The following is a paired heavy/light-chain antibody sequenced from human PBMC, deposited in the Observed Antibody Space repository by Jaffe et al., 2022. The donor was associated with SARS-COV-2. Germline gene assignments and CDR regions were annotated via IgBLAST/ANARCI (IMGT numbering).Heavy chain of an antibody. CDR2: VNSRGNR. Sequence: QVQLQESGPGLLKPSETLSLTCSVSGGYISRFHWIWLRQSPGRGLEWIGCVNSRGNRQYNPSLKNRVILSVDTSTNQFTLRLSSVTTVDTGVYYCARDKGGAYFEDHFYYYGMDVWGPGTTVTVSS. D-gene: IGHD3-9*01. CDR1: GGYISRFH. V-gene: IGHV4-59*01. CDR3: ARDKGGAYFEDHFYYYGMDV. J-gene: IGHJ6*02.
Light chain of an antibody. J-gene: IGLJ2*01. CDR2: EVT. V-gene: IGLV2-14*01. CDR3: SSYTSRYTVV. Sequence: QSALTQPASLSGSPGQSITISCTGSSSDIGGYDCVSWYQQHPGKAPKLIISEVTHRPSGISNRFSGSKFGNAASLTISGLQTEDEADYYCSSYTSRYTVVFGGGTKLTVL. CDR1: SSDIGGYDC.